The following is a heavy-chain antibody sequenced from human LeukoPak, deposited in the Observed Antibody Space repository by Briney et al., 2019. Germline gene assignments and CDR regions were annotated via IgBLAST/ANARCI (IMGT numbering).Heavy chain of an antibody. CDR3: TTDRNSGYDFFDY. Sequence: GGSLRLSCAASGFTFSSYGMHWVRQAPGKGLEWVGRIKSKTDGGTTDYAAPVKGRFTISRDDSKNTLYLQMNSLKTEDTAVYYCTTDRNSGYDFFDYWGQGTLVTVSS. CDR1: GFTFSSYG. J-gene: IGHJ4*02. V-gene: IGHV3-15*01. D-gene: IGHD5-12*01. CDR2: IKSKTDGGTT.